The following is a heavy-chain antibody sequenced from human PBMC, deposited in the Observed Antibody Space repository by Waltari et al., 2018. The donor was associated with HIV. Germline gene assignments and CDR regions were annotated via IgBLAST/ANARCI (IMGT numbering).Heavy chain of an antibody. V-gene: IGHV3-11*01. J-gene: IGHJ4*02. CDR3: ARGEQSAHGPSDY. Sequence: QVQLEESGGDLVKPGGSLRLSCAASGFTFRDYYMSWMRQAPGKGLKWITHISRGGVSTYSADSVKGRFTISRDNAKNSLYLQMLSLRAEDTAIYYCARGEQSAHGPSDYWGQGTLVTVSS. CDR1: GFTFRDYY. CDR2: ISRGGVST. D-gene: IGHD4-17*01.